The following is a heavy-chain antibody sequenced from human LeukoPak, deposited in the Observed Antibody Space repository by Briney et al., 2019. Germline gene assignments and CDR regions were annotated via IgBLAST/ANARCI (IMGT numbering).Heavy chain of an antibody. CDR1: GGSISSYY. Sequence: SETLSLTCTVSGGSISSYYWSWIRQPPGKGLEWTGYIYYSGSTNYNPSLKSRVTISVDTSKNQFSLKLSSVKAADTAVYYCARDTNGWYGWFDPWGQGTLVTVSS. D-gene: IGHD6-19*01. CDR2: IYYSGST. J-gene: IGHJ5*02. V-gene: IGHV4-59*08. CDR3: ARDTNGWYGWFDP.